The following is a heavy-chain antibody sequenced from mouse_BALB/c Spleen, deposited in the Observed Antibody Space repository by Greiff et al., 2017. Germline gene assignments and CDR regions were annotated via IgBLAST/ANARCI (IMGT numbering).Heavy chain of an antibody. D-gene: IGHD2-10*01. Sequence: DVKLVESGGGLVQPGGSRKLSCAASGFTFSSFGMHWVRQAPEKGLEWVAYISSGSSTIYYADTVKGRFTISRDNPKNTLFLQMTSLRSEDTAMYYCARSYYGNYVYAMDYWGQGTSVTVSS. CDR2: ISSGSSTI. V-gene: IGHV5-17*02. CDR3: ARSYYGNYVYAMDY. CDR1: GFTFSSFG. J-gene: IGHJ4*01.